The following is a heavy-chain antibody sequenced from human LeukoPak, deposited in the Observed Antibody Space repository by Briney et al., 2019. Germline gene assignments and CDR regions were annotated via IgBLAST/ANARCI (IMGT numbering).Heavy chain of an antibody. D-gene: IGHD3-22*01. J-gene: IGHJ4*02. CDR2: ISGSGGST. CDR1: GFTFSSYG. Sequence: GGSLRLSCAASGFTFSSYGMSWVRQAPGKGLEWVSAISGSGGSTYYADSVKGRFTISRDNAKNSLYLQMNSLRAEDTALYYCARGGYYDSSGYYIDYWGQGTLVTVSS. CDR3: ARGGYYDSSGYYIDY. V-gene: IGHV3-23*01.